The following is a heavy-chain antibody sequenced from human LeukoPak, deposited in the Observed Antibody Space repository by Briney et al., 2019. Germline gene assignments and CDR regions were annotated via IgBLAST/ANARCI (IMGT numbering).Heavy chain of an antibody. CDR3: ARGAKFRSYGSGTYYTSLPFDP. Sequence: ASVKVSCKASGYTFTNYAITWVRQAPGQGPEWMGWISPYNGDRRDALKFQDRVTMTTDTSTTTAYMELSSLRSEDMAVYYCARGAKFRSYGSGTYYTSLPFDPWGQGTLVTVSS. CDR2: ISPYNGDR. V-gene: IGHV1-18*03. CDR1: GYTFTNYA. D-gene: IGHD3-10*01. J-gene: IGHJ5*02.